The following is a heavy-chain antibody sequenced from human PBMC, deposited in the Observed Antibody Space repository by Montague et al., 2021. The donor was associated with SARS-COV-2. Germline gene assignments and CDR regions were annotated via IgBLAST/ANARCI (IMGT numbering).Heavy chain of an antibody. CDR1: KFSFSSYA. J-gene: IGHJ4*02. CDR3: ARPSYYDILTGNGGLEY. V-gene: IGHV3-30*04. CDR2: ISYVGSNQ. D-gene: IGHD3-9*01. Sequence: SLRLSCAASKFSFSSYALHWVRQAPGKGLEWVAVISYVGSNQYYADSVKGRFTISRDNSKYTLYLQMSSLRAEDTAVYCCARPSYYDILTGNGGLEYWGQGTLVTVSS.